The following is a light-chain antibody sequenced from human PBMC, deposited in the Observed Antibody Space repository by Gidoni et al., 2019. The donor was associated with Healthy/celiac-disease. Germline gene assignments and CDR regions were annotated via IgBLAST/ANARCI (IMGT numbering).Light chain of an antibody. CDR3: SSYTSSSTLWV. Sequence: QSALPQPASVSGSAGQSITISCTGTSSDVGCYNYVSWYHKNPGNAPKLMIYDVSNRPSGVSNRFSGSKSGNSASLTSSWLQAEDEADYYCSSYTSSSTLWVFGGGTKRTVL. V-gene: IGLV2-14*03. CDR1: SSDVGCYNY. CDR2: DVS. J-gene: IGLJ3*02.